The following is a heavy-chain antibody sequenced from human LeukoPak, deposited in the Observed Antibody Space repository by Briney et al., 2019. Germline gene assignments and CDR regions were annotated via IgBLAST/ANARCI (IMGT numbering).Heavy chain of an antibody. J-gene: IGHJ5*02. V-gene: IGHV3-7*01. CDR3: ATHPQSAGYHWFDP. CDR1: GFIFNTNW. Sequence: PGGSLRLSCAASGFIFNTNWISWVRQAPGKGLEWVANINPDASVTHYVDSVKGRFTISRDNGKNSVYLQMNSLRAEDSAVYFCATHPQSAGYHWFDPRGQGNLVTVAS. D-gene: IGHD6-13*01. CDR2: INPDASVT.